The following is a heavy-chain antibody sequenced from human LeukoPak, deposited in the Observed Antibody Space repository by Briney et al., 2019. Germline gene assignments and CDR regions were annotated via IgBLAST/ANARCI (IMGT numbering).Heavy chain of an antibody. Sequence: GGSLRLSCAASGFTVRTNYMSWVRQAPGKGLEWVSVIYSGGSTYYTDSVKGRFTISRDNSKNTLYLQMSSLRAEDTAVYYCARGVVAPAGSGAFDIWGQGTMVTVSS. D-gene: IGHD6-13*01. V-gene: IGHV3-53*01. CDR3: ARGVVAPAGSGAFDI. J-gene: IGHJ3*02. CDR1: GFTVRTNY. CDR2: IYSGGST.